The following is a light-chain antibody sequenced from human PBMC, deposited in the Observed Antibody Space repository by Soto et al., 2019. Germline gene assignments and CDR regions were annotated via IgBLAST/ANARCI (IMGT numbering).Light chain of an antibody. Sequence: LTQAPDTLSLSPGERATLSCRASQGISSYLAWYQQKPGKAPKLLIYAASTLQSGVPSRFSGSGSGTEFTLTISSLQPEDFATYYCQQLNSYPRTFGQGTRLEI. CDR1: QGISSY. CDR3: QQLNSYPRT. CDR2: AAS. V-gene: IGKV1-9*01. J-gene: IGKJ5*01.